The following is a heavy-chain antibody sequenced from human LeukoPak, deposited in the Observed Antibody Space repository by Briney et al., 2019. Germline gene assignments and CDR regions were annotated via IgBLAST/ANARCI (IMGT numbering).Heavy chain of an antibody. D-gene: IGHD2-21*02. CDR3: ARVMPDCGGDCSLDY. V-gene: IGHV1-8*02. CDR1: GYTFTSYG. Sequence: ASVKVSCKASGYTFTSYGISWVRQATGQGLEWMGWMNPNSGNTGYAQKFQGRVTITRNTSISTAYMELSSLRSEDTAVYYCARVMPDCGGDCSLDYWGQGTLVTVSS. CDR2: MNPNSGNT. J-gene: IGHJ4*02.